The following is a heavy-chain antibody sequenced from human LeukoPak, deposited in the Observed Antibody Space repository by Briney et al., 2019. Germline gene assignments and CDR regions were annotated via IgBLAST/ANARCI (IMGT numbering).Heavy chain of an antibody. D-gene: IGHD2-2*01. J-gene: IGHJ6*03. Sequence: ASVKVSCKASGYTFTSYDINWVRQAPGQGLEWMGWINPNSGGTNYAQKFQGRVTMTRDTSISTAYMELSRLRSDDTAVYYCARVLGSGCSSTSCYSYYYYYYMDVWGKGTTVTVSS. V-gene: IGHV1-2*02. CDR1: GYTFTSYD. CDR2: INPNSGGT. CDR3: ARVLGSGCSSTSCYSYYYYYYMDV.